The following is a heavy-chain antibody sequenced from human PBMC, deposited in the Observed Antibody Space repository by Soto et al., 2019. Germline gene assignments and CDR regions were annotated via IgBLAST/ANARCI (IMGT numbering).Heavy chain of an antibody. J-gene: IGHJ6*02. CDR2: ISAYNGNT. D-gene: IGHD6-6*01. Sequence: GASVKVSCKASGYTFTSYGISWVRQAPGQGLEWMGWISAYNGNTNYAQKLQGRVTMTTDTSTSTAYMELRGLRSDDTAVYYCAREGKQLGGYYYYYGMDVWGQGTTVTVSS. CDR3: AREGKQLGGYYYYYGMDV. CDR1: GYTFTSYG. V-gene: IGHV1-18*01.